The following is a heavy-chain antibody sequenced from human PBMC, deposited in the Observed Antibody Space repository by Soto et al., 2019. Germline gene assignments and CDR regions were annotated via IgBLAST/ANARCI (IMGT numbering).Heavy chain of an antibody. CDR3: AKARVYPSYYGMDV. CDR2: ISGSGGST. J-gene: IGHJ6*02. Sequence: EVQLLESGGGLVQPGGSLRLSCAASGFTFSSYAMSWVRQAPGKGLEWVSAISGSGGSTYYADSVKGRFTISRDNSKNTLYLQKNRPKAEDKGVYYCAKARVYPSYYGMDVWGQGTTVTVSS. V-gene: IGHV3-23*01. CDR1: GFTFSSYA. D-gene: IGHD2-8*01.